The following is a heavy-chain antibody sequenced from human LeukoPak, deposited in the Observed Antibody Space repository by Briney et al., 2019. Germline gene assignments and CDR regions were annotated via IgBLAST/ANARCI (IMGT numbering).Heavy chain of an antibody. V-gene: IGHV3-7*01. Sequence: GGSLRLSCAASGFTFSDYSMTWVRQVPGKGLEWVANIKHDASDRYYVDSVKGRFTISRDNARTSLYLQMNSLRAEDTAVYYCAKDVGHNWGPGALVTVSS. J-gene: IGHJ4*02. CDR3: AKDVGHN. CDR1: GFTFSDYS. CDR2: IKHDASDR.